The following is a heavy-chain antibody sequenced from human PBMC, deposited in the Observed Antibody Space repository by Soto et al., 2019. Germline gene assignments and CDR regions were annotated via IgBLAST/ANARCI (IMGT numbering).Heavy chain of an antibody. CDR1: GYTFPSYH. V-gene: IGHV1-18*01. Sequence: QVQLVQSGAEVTKPGASVKVSCKTSGYTFPSYHISWVRQAPGQGLEWMGWISAYNTNTHYAQKVQGRVTMTTDTLTSTAYMELRSLRSDDTAVYYCARDTPPTDYWGQGTLVTVSA. CDR2: ISAYNTNT. J-gene: IGHJ4*02. CDR3: ARDTPPTDY.